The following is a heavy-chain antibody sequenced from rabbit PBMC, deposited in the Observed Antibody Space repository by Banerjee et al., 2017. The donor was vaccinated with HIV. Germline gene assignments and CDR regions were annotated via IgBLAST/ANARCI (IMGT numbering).Heavy chain of an antibody. Sequence: QEQLVESGGGLVQPGGSLKLSCKASGFSFSSGLPLCWVRQAPGKGLEWITCIDTADGNTYYATWVNGRFTISLDNAQNTVFLRMTSLTAADTATYFCARAYNSGWGGYFDLWGQGTLVTVS. CDR3: ARAYNSGWGGYFDL. J-gene: IGHJ4*01. CDR2: IDTADGNT. CDR1: GFSFSSGLP. D-gene: IGHD4-1*01. V-gene: IGHV1S47*01.